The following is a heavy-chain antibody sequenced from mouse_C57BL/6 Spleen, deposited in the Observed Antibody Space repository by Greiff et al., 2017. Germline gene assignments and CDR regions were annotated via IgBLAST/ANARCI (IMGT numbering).Heavy chain of an antibody. D-gene: IGHD4-1*01. Sequence: QVQLQQPGAELVRPGSSVKLSCKASGYTFTSYWLDWVKQRPGQGLEWIGNIYPSDSETHYNQKFKDKATLTVDKSSSTAYMQLSSLTSEDSAVYYCAREGTGPPDYWGQGTTLTVSS. CDR1: GYTFTSYW. V-gene: IGHV1-61*01. J-gene: IGHJ2*01. CDR2: IYPSDSET. CDR3: AREGTGPPDY.